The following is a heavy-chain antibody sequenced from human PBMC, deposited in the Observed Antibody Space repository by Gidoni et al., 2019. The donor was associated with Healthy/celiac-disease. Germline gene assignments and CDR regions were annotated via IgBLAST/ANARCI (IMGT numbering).Heavy chain of an antibody. CDR1: GGSFSGDY. CDR2: INHSGST. Sequence: QVQLQQWGAGRLKPSETLSLTCAVYGGSFSGDYWSWIRQPPGKGLEWIGEINHSGSTNYNPSLKSRVTLSVDTSKNQFSLKLSSVTAADTAVYYCARGGWNFDYWGQGTLVTVSS. J-gene: IGHJ4*02. D-gene: IGHD6-19*01. CDR3: ARGGWNFDY. V-gene: IGHV4-34*01.